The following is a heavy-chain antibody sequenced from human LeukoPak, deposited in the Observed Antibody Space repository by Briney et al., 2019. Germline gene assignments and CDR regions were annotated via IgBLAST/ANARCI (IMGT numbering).Heavy chain of an antibody. CDR3: AKGDSRQWLVLD. Sequence: GGSLRLSCAASGFTFSSYGMHWVRQAPGKGLEWVSAISGSGGSTYYADSVKGRFTISRDNSKNTLYLQMNSLRAEDTAVYYCAKGDSRQWLVLDWGQGTPVTVSS. J-gene: IGHJ4*02. CDR1: GFTFSSYG. V-gene: IGHV3-23*01. D-gene: IGHD6-19*01. CDR2: ISGSGGST.